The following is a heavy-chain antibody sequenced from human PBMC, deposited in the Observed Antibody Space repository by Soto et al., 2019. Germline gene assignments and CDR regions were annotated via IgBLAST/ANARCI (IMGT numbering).Heavy chain of an antibody. CDR1: RFTFISYA. CDR3: ARDKDAFDMMYWFES. Sequence: PGGSXSLSCSSSRFTFISYAIHLFRPAPGEGLEWVAVITDDGSNKDYADNVKGRFKISRDKSKNKLYLKMNRLRSEDTAVYYCARDKDAFDMMYWFESWGQGTLV. CDR2: ITDDGSNK. D-gene: IGHD3-3*02. J-gene: IGHJ5*01. V-gene: IGHV3-30-3*01.